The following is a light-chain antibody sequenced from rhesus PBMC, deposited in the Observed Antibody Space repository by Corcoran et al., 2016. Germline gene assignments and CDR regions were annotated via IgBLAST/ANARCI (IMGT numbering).Light chain of an antibody. Sequence: DVVMTQSPLSLPVTPGQPASISCRSSQILLNSAGKTYLNWLKQKPGQPPGRLIYQVSNRDVGVPDRFSCSGAETDFTIKISRVEAEDVGICYSVQGRCDPWTVGQRTKVAIK. J-gene: IGKJ1*01. CDR1: QILLNSAGKTY. V-gene: IGKV2S8*01. CDR3: VQGRCDPWT. CDR2: QVS.